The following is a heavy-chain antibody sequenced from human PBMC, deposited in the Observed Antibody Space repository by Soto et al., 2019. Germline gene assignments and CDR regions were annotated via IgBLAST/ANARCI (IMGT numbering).Heavy chain of an antibody. J-gene: IGHJ4*02. CDR2: IIPIFGTA. CDR1: GGTFSSYA. Sequence: QVQLVQSGAEVKKSGSSVKVSCKASGGTFSSYAISWVRQAPGQGLEWMGGIIPIFGTANYAQKFQGRVTITADESTSTAYMELSSLRSEDTAVYYCASALVPAADGELWYGEHFDYWGQGTLVTVSS. D-gene: IGHD2-2*01. CDR3: ASALVPAADGELWYGEHFDY. V-gene: IGHV1-69*12.